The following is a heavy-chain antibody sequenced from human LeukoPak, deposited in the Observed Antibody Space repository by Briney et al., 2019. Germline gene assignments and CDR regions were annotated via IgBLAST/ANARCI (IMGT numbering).Heavy chain of an antibody. Sequence: SETLSLTCTVSGGSISSYYWSWLRQPPGKGLEWLGYIYYSGSTNYNPSLKSRVTISVDTSKNQFSLKLSSVTAADTAVYYCARHPALTYYDFWSGADNWFDPWGQGTLVTVSS. J-gene: IGHJ5*02. V-gene: IGHV4-59*08. CDR2: IYYSGST. CDR1: GGSISSYY. D-gene: IGHD3-3*01. CDR3: ARHPALTYYDFWSGADNWFDP.